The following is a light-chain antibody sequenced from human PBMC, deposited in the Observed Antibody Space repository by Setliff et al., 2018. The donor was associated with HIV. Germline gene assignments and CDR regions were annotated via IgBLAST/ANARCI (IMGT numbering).Light chain of an antibody. CDR3: ASHRDTNTLEV. J-gene: IGLJ1*01. CDR1: NSDIGSHDY. V-gene: IGLV2-14*03. Sequence: QSALTQPAPVSGSPGQSITISCSGTNSDIGSHDYVSWYQQHPGKAPKLIIFSVTYRPSGVSDRFSGSKSGNTASLTISGLQPEDEADYYCASHRDTNTLEVFGTGTKVTVL. CDR2: SVT.